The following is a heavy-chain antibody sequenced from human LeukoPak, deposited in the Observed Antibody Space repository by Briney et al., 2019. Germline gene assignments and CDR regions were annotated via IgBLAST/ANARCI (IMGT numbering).Heavy chain of an antibody. CDR3: ARRGSLGYFDWLTDYMDV. D-gene: IGHD3-9*01. Sequence: PSETLSLTCTVSGVSISSSSYYWGWIRQPPGKGLEWIGSIYYSGSTYYNPSLKSRVTISVDTSKNQFSLKLSSVTAADTAVYYCARRGSLGYFDWLTDYMDVWGKGTTVTISS. V-gene: IGHV4-39*01. CDR2: IYYSGST. CDR1: GVSISSSSYY. J-gene: IGHJ6*03.